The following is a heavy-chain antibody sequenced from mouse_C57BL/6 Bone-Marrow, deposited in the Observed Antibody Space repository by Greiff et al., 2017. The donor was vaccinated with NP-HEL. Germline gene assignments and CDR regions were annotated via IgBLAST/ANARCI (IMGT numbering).Heavy chain of an antibody. Sequence: VKVVESGPGLVQPSQSLSITCTVSGFSLTSYGVHWVRQSPGKGLEWLGVIWSGGSTDYNAAFISRLSISKDNSKSQVFFKMNSLQADDTAIYYCARNGDYYYAMDYWGQGTSVTVSS. V-gene: IGHV2-2*01. CDR1: GFSLTSYG. CDR2: IWSGGST. CDR3: ARNGDYYYAMDY. J-gene: IGHJ4*01.